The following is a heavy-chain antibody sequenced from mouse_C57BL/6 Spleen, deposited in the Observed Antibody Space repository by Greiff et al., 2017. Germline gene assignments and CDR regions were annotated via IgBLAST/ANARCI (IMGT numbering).Heavy chain of an antibody. Sequence: EVQLQQSGPELVKPGASVKISCKASGYTFTDYYMNWVKQSHGKSLEWIGDINPNNGGTSYNQKFKGKATLTVDKSSSTAYMELRSLTSEDSAVYYCARTSYYSRAMGYWGQGTSVTVSS. D-gene: IGHD2-5*01. CDR1: GYTFTDYY. CDR2: INPNNGGT. V-gene: IGHV1-26*01. J-gene: IGHJ4*01. CDR3: ARTSYYSRAMGY.